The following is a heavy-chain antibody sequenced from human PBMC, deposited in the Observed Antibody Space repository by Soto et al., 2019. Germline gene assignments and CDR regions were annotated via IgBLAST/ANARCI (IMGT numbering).Heavy chain of an antibody. Sequence: EVQLLESGGGLVQPGGSLRLSCAASGFTFSSYAMSWVRQAPGKGLEWVSAISGSGGSTYYADSVKGRFTISRDNSKNQLYLQMNSLRAEDTAGYYCAKRGGGEQLLVQGRYFDLWGRGTLVTVSS. CDR1: GFTFSSYA. D-gene: IGHD6-13*01. CDR3: AKRGGGEQLLVQGRYFDL. CDR2: ISGSGGST. V-gene: IGHV3-23*01. J-gene: IGHJ2*01.